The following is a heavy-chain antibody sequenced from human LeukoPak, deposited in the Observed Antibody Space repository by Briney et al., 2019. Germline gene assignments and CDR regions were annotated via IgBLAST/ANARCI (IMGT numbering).Heavy chain of an antibody. CDR2: ISYDGSNK. V-gene: IGHV3-30*04. CDR3: ARDNDYVWGSYRYTGGYYFDY. D-gene: IGHD3-16*02. CDR1: GFTFSSYA. J-gene: IGHJ4*02. Sequence: GGSLRLSCAASGFTFSSYAMHWVRQAPGKGLEWVAVISYDGSNKYYADSVKGRLTISRDNAKNSLYLQMNSLRAEDTAVYYCARDNDYVWGSYRYTGGYYFDYWGQGTLVTVSS.